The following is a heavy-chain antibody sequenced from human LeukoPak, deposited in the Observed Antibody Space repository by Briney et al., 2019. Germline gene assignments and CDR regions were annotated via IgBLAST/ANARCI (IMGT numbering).Heavy chain of an antibody. J-gene: IGHJ6*03. CDR3: ARFGFEYDIGSGIHFYYMDV. V-gene: IGHV4-59*12. CDR2: IYYSGST. Sequence: PSETLSLTCTVSGGSISSYYWSWFRQPPGKRLEWIGYIYYSGSTNYNPSLKSRVTISVDTSKKHVSLNLTSVTAADTAVYYCARFGFEYDIGSGIHFYYMDVWGTGTTVTVSS. CDR1: GGSISSYY. D-gene: IGHD3-10*01.